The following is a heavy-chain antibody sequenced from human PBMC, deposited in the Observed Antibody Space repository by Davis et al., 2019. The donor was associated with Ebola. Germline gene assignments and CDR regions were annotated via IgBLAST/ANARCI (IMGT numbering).Heavy chain of an antibody. D-gene: IGHD2-15*01. V-gene: IGHV1-18*01. CDR1: GYTFTSCG. J-gene: IGHJ5*02. CDR2: ISAYTGDT. Sequence: AASVKVSCKASGYTFTSCGISWVRQAPGQGLEWMGWISAYTGDTNYAQKFQGRVTMTTDTSTSTAYIELRSLRSDDTAVYYCARDVVVVAATDWFDPWGQGTLVTVSS. CDR3: ARDVVVVAATDWFDP.